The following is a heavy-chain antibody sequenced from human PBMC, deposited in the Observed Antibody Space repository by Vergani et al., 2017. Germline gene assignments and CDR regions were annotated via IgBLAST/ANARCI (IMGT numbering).Heavy chain of an antibody. Sequence: VQILQSGGGLGQPGGSLRVSCSASGFRVTTYYMSWVRQAPGKGLEWVSVIKSDGRTSYAESVRGRSTISRDTSKNAVYLQMNILRVEDTGVYYCTRSECSGTTCYGHYFDLWGHGILVTVSS. V-gene: IGHV3-66*02. CDR2: IKSDGRT. CDR3: TRSECSGTTCYGHYFDL. D-gene: IGHD2-15*01. J-gene: IGHJ4*01. CDR1: GFRVTTYY.